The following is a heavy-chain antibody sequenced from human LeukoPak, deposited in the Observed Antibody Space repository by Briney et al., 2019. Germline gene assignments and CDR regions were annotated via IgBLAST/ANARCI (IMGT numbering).Heavy chain of an antibody. V-gene: IGHV3-21*01. CDR1: GFTFSSYS. J-gene: IGHJ6*02. CDR2: ISSGSSYI. Sequence: PGGSLRLSCAASGFTFSSYSMNWVRQAPGKGLEWVSSISSGSSYIYYADSVKGRFTISRDNAKNSLYLQMNSLRAEDTAVYYCARALIVGASSYYYYGMDVWGQGTTVTVSS. D-gene: IGHD1-26*01. CDR3: ARALIVGASSYYYYGMDV.